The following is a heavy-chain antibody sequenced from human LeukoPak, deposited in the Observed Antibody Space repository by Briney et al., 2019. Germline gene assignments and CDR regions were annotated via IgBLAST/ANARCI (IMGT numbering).Heavy chain of an antibody. D-gene: IGHD3-9*01. CDR3: TRGDWAPRFFY. CDR1: GGSFSGYY. CDR2: INHSGST. V-gene: IGHV4-34*01. J-gene: IGHJ4*02. Sequence: SETLSLTCAVFGGSFSGYYWSWIRQPPGKGLEWIGEINHSGSTNYNPSLKSRVTISVDTSKNQFSLKLSSVTAADTAVYYCTRGDWAPRFFYGGQGTLVTVYS.